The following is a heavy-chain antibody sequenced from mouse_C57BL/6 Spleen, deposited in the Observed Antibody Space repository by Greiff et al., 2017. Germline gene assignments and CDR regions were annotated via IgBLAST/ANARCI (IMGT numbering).Heavy chain of an antibody. D-gene: IGHD4-1*01. CDR3: ARDEGTGFDY. CDR1: GFTFSSYA. J-gene: IGHJ2*01. Sequence: EVQLVESGGGLVKPGGSLKLSCAASGFTFSSYAMSWVRQTPEKRLEWVATISDGGSYTYYPDNVKGRFTISRDNAKNNLYLQMSHLKSEDTAMYYCARDEGTGFDYWGQGTTLTVSS. CDR2: ISDGGSYT. V-gene: IGHV5-4*01.